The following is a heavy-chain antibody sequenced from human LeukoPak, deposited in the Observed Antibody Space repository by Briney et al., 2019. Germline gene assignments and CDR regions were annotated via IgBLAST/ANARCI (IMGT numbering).Heavy chain of an antibody. V-gene: IGHV1-18*01. CDR2: ISAYNGNT. CDR1: GYTFTSYG. CDR3: ARATSYDFWSGYPYYFDY. J-gene: IGHJ4*02. Sequence: GASEKVSCKASGYTFTSYGISWVRQAPGQGLEWMGWISAYNGNTNYAQKLQGRVTMTTDTSTSTAYMELRSLRSDDTAVYYCARATSYDFWSGYPYYFDYWGQGTLVTVSS. D-gene: IGHD3-3*01.